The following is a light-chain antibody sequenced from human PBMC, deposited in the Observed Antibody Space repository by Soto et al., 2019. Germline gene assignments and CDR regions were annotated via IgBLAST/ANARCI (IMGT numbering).Light chain of an antibody. CDR3: QSYDSSLSAWA. CDR1: SSNIGTGYD. V-gene: IGLV1-40*01. Sequence: QSALTQPPSVSGAPGQRVTISCTGSSSNIGTGYDVHWYQQLPGAAPKLLIHANSNRPSGVPDRFSGSKSGTSASLAITGLQAEDEADYYCQSYDSSLSAWAFGGGTKVTVL. CDR2: ANS. J-gene: IGLJ3*02.